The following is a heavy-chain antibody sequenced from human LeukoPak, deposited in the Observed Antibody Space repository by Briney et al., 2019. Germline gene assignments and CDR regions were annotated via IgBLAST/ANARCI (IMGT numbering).Heavy chain of an antibody. CDR2: IYYSGST. Sequence: SETLSLTCTVSGGSISSHYWSWIRQPPGKGLEWIGYIYYSGSTNYNPSLKGRVTISVDTSKNQFSLKLSSVTAADTAVYYCARGIAARRGSAWVFDYWGQGTLVTVSS. CDR1: GGSISSHY. D-gene: IGHD6-6*01. V-gene: IGHV4-59*11. CDR3: ARGIAARRGSAWVFDY. J-gene: IGHJ4*02.